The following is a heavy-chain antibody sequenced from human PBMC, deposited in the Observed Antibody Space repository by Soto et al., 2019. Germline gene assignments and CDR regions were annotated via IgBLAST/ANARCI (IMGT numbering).Heavy chain of an antibody. CDR3: AGQTVTIGAASYGRGNWLDV. CDR2: IDLTGNT. J-gene: IGHJ5*01. V-gene: IGHV4-39*01. Sequence: SETLSLTCTVSGVSITSSSHLWGWVRQPPGRGLEWIGTIDLTGNTFDTPTLKSQLNMSINTSKNESSRRLNSVTAADTAVDYAAGQTVTIGAASYGRGNWLDVWGPGTMVTVSS. D-gene: IGHD3-3*01. CDR1: GVSITSSSHL.